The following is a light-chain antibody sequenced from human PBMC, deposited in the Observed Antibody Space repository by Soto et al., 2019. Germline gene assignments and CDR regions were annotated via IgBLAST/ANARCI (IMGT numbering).Light chain of an antibody. CDR3: SSYTGSSTLSYV. V-gene: IGLV2-14*03. CDR2: DVS. J-gene: IGLJ1*01. Sequence: QSVLTQPASVSGSPGQSIAISCTGTSSDVGGYNYVSWYQHHPGKAPKLMIYDVSNRPSGVSNRFSGSKSGNTASLTISGLQAEDEADFYCSSYTGSSTLSYVFGTGTKVTVL. CDR1: SSDVGGYNY.